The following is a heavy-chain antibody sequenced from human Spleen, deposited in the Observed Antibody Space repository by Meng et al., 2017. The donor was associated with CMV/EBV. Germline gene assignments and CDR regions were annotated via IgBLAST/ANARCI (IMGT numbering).Heavy chain of an antibody. CDR2: MNPNSGNT. V-gene: IGHV1-8*01. Sequence: ASVKVSCKASGYTFTSNDIGWVRQATGQGLEWLGWMNPNSGNTGYAQKFQGRVTMTRNTSINTAYMELTSLRSEDTAVFYCARVIGQFSGPDFWSGYFDYWGQGTLVTVSS. J-gene: IGHJ4*02. CDR3: ARVIGQFSGPDFWSGYFDY. CDR1: GYTFTSND. D-gene: IGHD3-3*01.